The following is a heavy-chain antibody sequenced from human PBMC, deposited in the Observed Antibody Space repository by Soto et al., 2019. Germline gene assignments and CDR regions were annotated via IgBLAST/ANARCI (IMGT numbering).Heavy chain of an antibody. J-gene: IGHJ3*01. V-gene: IGHV3-23*01. Sequence: LRLSCAASGFTFSIYVMTWVRQAPGKGLEWVSAVSGSAGTTYYADSVKGRFSISRDNSKSTLYLQMNSLRVDDTAVYYCAKVEGTTRNDFDVWGQGTMVTV. CDR1: GFTFSIYV. D-gene: IGHD1-1*01. CDR3: AKVEGTTRNDFDV. CDR2: VSGSAGTT.